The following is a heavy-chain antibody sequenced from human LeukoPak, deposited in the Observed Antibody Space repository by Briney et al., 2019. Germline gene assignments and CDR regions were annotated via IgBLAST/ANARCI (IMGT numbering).Heavy chain of an antibody. V-gene: IGHV3-7*01. CDR2: IKQDGSEK. CDR3: ARAGYYYDSSGYSPLSY. Sequence: GGSLRLSCAASGFTFSSYTMHWVRQAPGKGLEWVANIKQDGSEKYYVDSVKGRFTISRDNAKNPLYLQMNSLRAEDTAVYYCARAGYYYDSSGYSPLSYWGQGTLVTVSS. D-gene: IGHD3-22*01. J-gene: IGHJ4*02. CDR1: GFTFSSYT.